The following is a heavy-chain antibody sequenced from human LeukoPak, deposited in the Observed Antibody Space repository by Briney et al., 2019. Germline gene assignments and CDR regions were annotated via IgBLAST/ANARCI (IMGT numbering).Heavy chain of an antibody. CDR3: ARPVFGTSGLEEFDY. CDR1: GYSFTSYW. J-gene: IGHJ4*02. V-gene: IGHV5-51*01. Sequence: SGESLKISCKGSGYSFTSYWIGWVRQMPGKGLEWMGIIYPADSNTKHSPSFQGQVTISADKSISTAYLQWRSLKASDTAMYYCARPVFGTSGLEEFDYWGQGTLVTVSS. CDR2: IYPADSNT. D-gene: IGHD2-2*01.